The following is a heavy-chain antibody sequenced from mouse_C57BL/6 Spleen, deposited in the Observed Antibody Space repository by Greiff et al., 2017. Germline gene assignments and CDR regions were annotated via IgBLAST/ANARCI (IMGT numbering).Heavy chain of an antibody. V-gene: IGHV1-5*01. Sequence: VQLQQSGTVLARPGASVKMSCKTSGYTFNSYWMHWVNQRPGQGLEWIGAIYPGNSDTSYNQKFKGKAKLTAVTSASTAYMELSSLTIEDSAVYYCTRRAYGSYFDYWGQGTTLTVSS. D-gene: IGHD1-1*01. CDR2: IYPGNSDT. CDR3: TRRAYGSYFDY. J-gene: IGHJ2*01. CDR1: GYTFNSYW.